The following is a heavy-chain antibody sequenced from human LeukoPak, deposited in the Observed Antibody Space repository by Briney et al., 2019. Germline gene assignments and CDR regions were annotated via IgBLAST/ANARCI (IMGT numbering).Heavy chain of an antibody. J-gene: IGHJ6*02. CDR1: GFTFDDYA. V-gene: IGHV3-9*01. D-gene: IGHD2-21*01. CDR2: ISWNSGSI. Sequence: GGSLRLSCAASGFTFDDYAMHWVRQAPGKGLEWVSGISWNSGSIGYADSVKGRFTISRDNSKNTLYLQMNSLRAEDTAVYYCAKDRPAYCGGDCYYGMDVWGQGTTVTVSS. CDR3: AKDRPAYCGGDCYYGMDV.